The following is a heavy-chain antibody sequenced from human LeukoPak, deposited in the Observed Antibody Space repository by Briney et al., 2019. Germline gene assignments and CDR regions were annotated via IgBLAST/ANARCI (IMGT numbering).Heavy chain of an antibody. CDR1: GFTFSSYA. V-gene: IGHV3-23*01. CDR3: AKFLLYGIYYYYYTDV. J-gene: IGHJ6*03. CDR2: ISGSGGST. D-gene: IGHD2-2*02. Sequence: GGSLRLSCAASGFTFSSYAMSWVRQAPGKGLEWVSAISGSGGSTYYADSVKGRFTISRDNSKNTLYLQMNNLRAEDTAVYYCAKFLLYGIYYYYYTDVWGKGTTVTVSS.